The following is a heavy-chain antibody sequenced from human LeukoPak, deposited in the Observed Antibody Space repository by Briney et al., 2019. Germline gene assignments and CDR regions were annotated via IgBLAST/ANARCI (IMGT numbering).Heavy chain of an antibody. V-gene: IGHV3-23*01. Sequence: GGSLRLSCAASGFTFSSYAMSWVRQAPGKGLEWVPAISSSGDTTYYADSVKGRFTISRDNSKTTLYGQMNSLRAEDTAIYYCAKGDRVAAAAMVDYWGQGTLVTVSS. J-gene: IGHJ4*02. CDR2: ISSSGDTT. D-gene: IGHD6-13*01. CDR1: GFTFSSYA. CDR3: AKGDRVAAAAMVDY.